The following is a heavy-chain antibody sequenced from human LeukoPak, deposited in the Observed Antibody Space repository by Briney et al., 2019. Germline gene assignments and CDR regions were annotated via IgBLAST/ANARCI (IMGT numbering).Heavy chain of an antibody. CDR1: GYSISSGYY. J-gene: IGHJ6*03. CDR3: ASVSASTGGRRYYYYYMDV. Sequence: PSETLSLTCTVSGYSISSGYYWGWIRQPPGKGLEWIGSIYHSGSTYYNPSLKSRVTISVDTSKNQFSLKLSSVTAADTAVYYCASVSASTGGRRYYYYYMDVWGKGTTVTVSS. V-gene: IGHV4-38-2*02. D-gene: IGHD2-2*01. CDR2: IYHSGST.